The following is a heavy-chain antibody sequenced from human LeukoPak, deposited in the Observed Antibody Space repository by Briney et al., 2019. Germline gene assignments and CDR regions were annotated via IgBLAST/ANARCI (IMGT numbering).Heavy chain of an antibody. J-gene: IGHJ4*02. CDR1: GGSISSYNYY. V-gene: IGHV4-39*01. CDR2: IYYSGTT. CDR3: ARQPPPEYSSGWSPIDY. Sequence: SETLSPTCSVSGGSISSYNYYWGWIRQPPGKGLEWIGSIYYSGTTYYNPSLKSRVTMSVDTSQNQFSLKLSSVTAADTAVYYCARQPPPEYSSGWSPIDYWGQGALLRVSS. D-gene: IGHD6-19*01.